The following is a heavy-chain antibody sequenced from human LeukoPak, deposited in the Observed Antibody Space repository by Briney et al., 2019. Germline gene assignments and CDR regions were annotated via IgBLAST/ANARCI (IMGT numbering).Heavy chain of an antibody. CDR3: ARDRKYYYDSSGYYAFDY. CDR2: ISGYNGNT. J-gene: IGHJ4*02. D-gene: IGHD3-22*01. CDR1: GYTFTSYG. Sequence: ASVKVSCKASGYTFTSYGISWVRHAPGQGLEWMGWISGYNGNTNYAQKLQGRVTMTTDTSTSTAYMELRSLRSDDTAVYYCARDRKYYYDSSGYYAFDYWGQGTLVTVSS. V-gene: IGHV1-18*01.